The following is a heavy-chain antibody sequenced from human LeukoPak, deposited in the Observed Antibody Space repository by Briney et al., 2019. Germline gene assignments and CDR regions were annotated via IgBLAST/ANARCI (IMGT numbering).Heavy chain of an antibody. CDR3: TRVAGQLWLDY. Sequence: PGGSLRLSCAASGFTFTNYAMSWVRQAPGKGLEWVSGISGGGGSTYYADSVKGRFTISKDNSKNTLYLQMNSLRAEDTAVYYCTRVAGQLWLDYWGQGTLVTVSS. V-gene: IGHV3-23*01. CDR2: ISGGGGST. D-gene: IGHD5-18*01. J-gene: IGHJ4*02. CDR1: GFTFTNYA.